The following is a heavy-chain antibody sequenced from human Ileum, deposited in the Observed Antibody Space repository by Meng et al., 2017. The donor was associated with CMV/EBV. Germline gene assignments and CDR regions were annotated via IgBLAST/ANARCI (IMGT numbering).Heavy chain of an antibody. Sequence: ITVNDACPSLLQPNQLLTPTSTVSGFTLSTDEVGVGWIPHPPGKALEWLALVYWDDDKPYSPSLTSRVTVTKATSENLVFLTLTNMDAVDTGTYSCAYRRGGGSGWNWFGPWGQGILVTVSS. J-gene: IGHJ5*02. CDR1: GFTLSTDEVG. D-gene: IGHD6-19*01. V-gene: IGHV2-5*02. CDR2: VYWDDDK. CDR3: AYRRGGGSGWNWFGP.